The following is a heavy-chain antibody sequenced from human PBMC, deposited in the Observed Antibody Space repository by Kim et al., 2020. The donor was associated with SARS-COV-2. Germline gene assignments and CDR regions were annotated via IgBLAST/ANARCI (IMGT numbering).Heavy chain of an antibody. V-gene: IGHV3-23*03. D-gene: IGHD5-18*01. CDR2: IYSSGTTT. CDR1: GFTFSTYA. Sequence: GGSLRLSCAASGFTFSTYAMSWVRQAPGKGLEWVSLIYSSGTTTYYADSVKGRFTMSRDNSKNRLFLQLNSLRAEDTAVYYCAKDAYRDTSGSPAFDYWGQGTLVTVSS. J-gene: IGHJ4*02. CDR3: AKDAYRDTSGSPAFDY.